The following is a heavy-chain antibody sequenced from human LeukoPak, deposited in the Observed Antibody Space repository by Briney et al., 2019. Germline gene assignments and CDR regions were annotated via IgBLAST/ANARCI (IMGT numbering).Heavy chain of an antibody. Sequence: GGSLRLSCGASGFTFSGSWMSWVRQAPGRGLEWVANIRHDGSEQYYADSVRGRFTISRDNAKNSLYLQIDSLRAEDTAVYYCVRNVNWGRGTLVTVSS. V-gene: IGHV3-7*05. J-gene: IGHJ4*02. CDR1: GFTFSGSW. CDR3: VRNVN. CDR2: IRHDGSEQ.